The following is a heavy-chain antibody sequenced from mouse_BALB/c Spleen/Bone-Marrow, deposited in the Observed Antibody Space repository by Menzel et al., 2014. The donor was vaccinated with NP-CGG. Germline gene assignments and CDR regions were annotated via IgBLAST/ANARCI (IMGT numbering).Heavy chain of an antibody. Sequence: EVKVVESGGGLVQPGGSLELSCAASGFTFSNYGMSWVRQTPDKRLELVATINSNGGSTYYPDSVKGRFTISRDTAKNTLYLQMSSLKSEETAMYYCVRGNYGNYVDYFDFWGQGTTLTVSS. J-gene: IGHJ2*01. V-gene: IGHV5-6-3*01. CDR1: GFTFSNYG. CDR2: INSNGGST. D-gene: IGHD2-1*01. CDR3: VRGNYGNYVDYFDF.